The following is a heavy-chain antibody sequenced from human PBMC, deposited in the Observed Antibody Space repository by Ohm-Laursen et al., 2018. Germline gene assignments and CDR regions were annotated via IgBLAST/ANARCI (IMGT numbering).Heavy chain of an antibody. J-gene: IGHJ5*02. Sequence: TLSLTCPVSGGSISSSSYYWGWIRQPPGKGLEWIGSIYYSGSTYYNPSLKSRVTISVDTSKNQFSLKVSSVTAADTAVYYCAMDLAYCGGDCYLWGQGTLVTVSS. V-gene: IGHV4-39*01. CDR1: GGSISSSSYY. CDR3: AMDLAYCGGDCYL. CDR2: IYYSGST. D-gene: IGHD2-21*02.